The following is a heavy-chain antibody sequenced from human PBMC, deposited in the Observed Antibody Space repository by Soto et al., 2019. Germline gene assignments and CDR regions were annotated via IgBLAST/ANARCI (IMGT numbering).Heavy chain of an antibody. CDR1: GYSFTDYH. CDR2: VNPKSGGT. D-gene: IGHD2-8*01. CDR3: ARGDSTDCSNGVCSFFYNHDMDV. Sequence: ASVKVSCKASGYSFTDYHIHWVRQAPGQGLEWLGRVNPKSGGTSTAQKLQGWVTMTTDTSISTASMELTRLTSDDTAIYYCARGDSTDCSNGVCSFFYNHDMDVWGQGTTVTVSS. V-gene: IGHV1-2*04. J-gene: IGHJ6*02.